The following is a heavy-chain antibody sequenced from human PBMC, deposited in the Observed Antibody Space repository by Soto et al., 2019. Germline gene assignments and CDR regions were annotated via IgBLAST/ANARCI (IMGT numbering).Heavy chain of an antibody. CDR2: INPSRGTT. CDR1: GYTFITYF. D-gene: IGHD6-6*01. CDR3: ARSYISSSYWFDP. Sequence: ASVKVSFKASGYTFITYFMPWVLQAPGQGLEWMGVINPSRGTTTYAQKFQDRVTMTRDTSASTVYMELSSLRSEDTAMYYCARSYISSSYWFDPWGQGTLVTVSS. J-gene: IGHJ5*02. V-gene: IGHV1-46*03.